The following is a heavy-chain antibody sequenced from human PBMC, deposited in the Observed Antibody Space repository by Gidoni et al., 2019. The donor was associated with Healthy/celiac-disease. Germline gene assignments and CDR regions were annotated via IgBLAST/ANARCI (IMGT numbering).Heavy chain of an antibody. Sequence: EVQLLESGGGLVQPGGSLRLSCAASGFTFSSYAMSWVRQAPGQGLEWVSAISGSGGSTYYADSVKGRFTISRDNSKNTLYLQMNSLRAEDTAVYYCAKSYSSSRSRTKYYYYGMDVWGQGTTVTVSS. CDR1: GFTFSSYA. D-gene: IGHD6-6*01. V-gene: IGHV3-23*01. CDR2: ISGSGGST. CDR3: AKSYSSSRSRTKYYYYGMDV. J-gene: IGHJ6*02.